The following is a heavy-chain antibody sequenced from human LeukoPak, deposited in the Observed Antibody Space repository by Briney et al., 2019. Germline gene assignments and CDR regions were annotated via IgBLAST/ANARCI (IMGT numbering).Heavy chain of an antibody. CDR3: ARDVWGDCSGGSCYFDY. V-gene: IGHV1-69*01. D-gene: IGHD2-15*01. CDR1: GGTFSSYA. CDR2: IIPIFGTA. Sequence: GASVKVSCKASGGTFSSYAISWVRQAPGQGLEWMGGIIPIFGTANYAQKFQGRVTITADESTSTAYMELSSLRSEDTAVYYCARDVWGDCSGGSCYFDYWGQGTLVTVSS. J-gene: IGHJ4*02.